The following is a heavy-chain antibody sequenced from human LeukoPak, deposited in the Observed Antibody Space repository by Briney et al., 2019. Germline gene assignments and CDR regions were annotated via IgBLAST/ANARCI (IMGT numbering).Heavy chain of an antibody. J-gene: IGHJ2*01. V-gene: IGHV3-30*18. CDR3: AKDADTATIIYWYFDL. D-gene: IGHD4-11*01. Sequence: GGSLRLSCTASGFTLSNFGMHWVRQAPGKGLEWVAVISDDGSNTFYADSVKGRFTISRDNSKNTLYLQLNRLRPEDTAVYYCAKDADTATIIYWYFDLWGRGTLVTVSS. CDR1: GFTLSNFG. CDR2: ISDDGSNT.